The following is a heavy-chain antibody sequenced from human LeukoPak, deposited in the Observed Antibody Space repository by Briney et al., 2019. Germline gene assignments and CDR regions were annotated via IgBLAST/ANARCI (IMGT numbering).Heavy chain of an antibody. CDR2: ISSSGSTI. Sequence: PGGSLRLSCAASGFTFSSYEMNWVRQAPGKWLEWVSYISSSGSTIYYADSVKGRFTISRDNAKNSLYLQMNSLRAEDTAVYYCARDWKGSGSYYFYYYYYMDVWGKGTTVTISS. V-gene: IGHV3-48*03. CDR1: GFTFSSYE. CDR3: ARDWKGSGSYYFYYYYYMDV. J-gene: IGHJ6*03. D-gene: IGHD3-10*01.